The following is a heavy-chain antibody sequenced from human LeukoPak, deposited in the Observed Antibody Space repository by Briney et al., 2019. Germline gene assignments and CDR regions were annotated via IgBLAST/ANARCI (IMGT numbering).Heavy chain of an antibody. Sequence: GGSLRLSCAASGFIFSSYWMHWVRHAPGKGLAWVSRINTDGSSTSYADSVKGRFTISRDNSKNTLYLQMNSLRAEDTALYYCAKTGGIAAAHWGQGTLVTVSS. J-gene: IGHJ4*02. CDR2: INTDGSST. D-gene: IGHD6-13*01. V-gene: IGHV3-74*01. CDR1: GFIFSSYW. CDR3: AKTGGIAAAH.